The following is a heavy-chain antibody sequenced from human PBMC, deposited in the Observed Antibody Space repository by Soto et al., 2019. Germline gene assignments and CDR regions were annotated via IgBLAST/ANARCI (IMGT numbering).Heavy chain of an antibody. CDR1: GDSISRDASA. D-gene: IGHD7-27*01. J-gene: IGHJ4*02. CDR3: TRGPSGDNVDY. CDR2: IYNGGRT. Sequence: QVQLHESGPGLVKPSQTLSLTCTVSGDSISRDASAWRWIRQSPGEGLEWIGHIYNGGRTYNNPSLNSRLSISVDVSKNQFALRLSSETASDTALYYCTRGPSGDNVDYWGQGTLVTVSS. V-gene: IGHV4-30-4*01.